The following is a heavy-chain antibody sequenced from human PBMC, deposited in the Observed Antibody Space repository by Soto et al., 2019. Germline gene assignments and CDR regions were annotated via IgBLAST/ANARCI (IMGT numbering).Heavy chain of an antibody. V-gene: IGHV4-61*01. CDR3: AREGYNFGPFDC. CDR1: GGSVFSGSYH. J-gene: IGHJ4*02. D-gene: IGHD5-18*01. CDR2: ISYSGTT. Sequence: SETLSLTCTVSGGSVFSGSYHWNWIRRPPGMGLEWIASISYSGTTNYNSSLKSRVTISINTSKNQFSLKLNSVTAADTAVYYCAREGYNFGPFDCWGQGALVTVSS.